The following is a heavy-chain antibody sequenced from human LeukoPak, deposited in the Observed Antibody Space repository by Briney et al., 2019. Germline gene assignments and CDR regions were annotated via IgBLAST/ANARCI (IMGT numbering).Heavy chain of an antibody. CDR1: GGSISSYY. CDR2: IYYSGGT. CDR3: ARVIGSSWYNWFDP. Sequence: SETLSLTCTVSGGSISSYYWSWIRQPPGKGLEWIGDIYYSGGTNYNPALKSRVTLSVDTPKNQFSLTLSSVTAADTAVYYCARVIGSSWYNWFDPWGQGTLVTVSS. D-gene: IGHD6-13*01. J-gene: IGHJ5*02. V-gene: IGHV4-59*01.